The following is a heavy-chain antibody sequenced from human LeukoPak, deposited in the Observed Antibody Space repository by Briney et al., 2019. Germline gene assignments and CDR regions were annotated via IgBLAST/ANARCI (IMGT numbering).Heavy chain of an antibody. D-gene: IGHD3-10*01. CDR1: GGSISSSSYY. Sequence: SETLSLTSTVSGGSISSSSYYWGWIRQPPGKGLEWIGSIYYSGSTYYNPSLKSRVTISVDTSKNQFSLKLSSVTAADTAVYYCAREITMVREVPNYYYYYYMDVWGKGTTVTVSS. CDR3: AREITMVREVPNYYYYYYMDV. V-gene: IGHV4-39*07. CDR2: IYYSGST. J-gene: IGHJ6*03.